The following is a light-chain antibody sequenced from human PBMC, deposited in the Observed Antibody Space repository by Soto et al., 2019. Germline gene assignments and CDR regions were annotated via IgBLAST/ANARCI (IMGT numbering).Light chain of an antibody. CDR1: QSISNY. V-gene: IGKV1-39*01. Sequence: DIQMTQSPSSLSASVGDSVTITCRASQSISNYLNWYQQKPGKAPKLLVYAASSLQSGDPSRFSGSGSGTDFTLTISSLQPEDCPTYYCQQSYSTPFTFGPGTKVDIK. CDR2: AAS. CDR3: QQSYSTPFT. J-gene: IGKJ3*01.